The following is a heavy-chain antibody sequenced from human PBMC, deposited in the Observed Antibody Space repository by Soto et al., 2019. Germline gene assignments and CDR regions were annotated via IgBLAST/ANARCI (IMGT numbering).Heavy chain of an antibody. J-gene: IGHJ4*02. V-gene: IGHV5-10-1*01. CDR3: ASNTDHSSGYYYAAY. D-gene: IGHD3-22*01. Sequence: GESLKISCKGSGYSFTSYWISWVRQMTGKGLEWMGRIDPSDSYTNYSPSFQGHVTISADKSISTAYLQWSSLKASDTAMYYCASNTDHSSGYYYAAYWGQGTLVTVSS. CDR1: GYSFTSYW. CDR2: IDPSDSYT.